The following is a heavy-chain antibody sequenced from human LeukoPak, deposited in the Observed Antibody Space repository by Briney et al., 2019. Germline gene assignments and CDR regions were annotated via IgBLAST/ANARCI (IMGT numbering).Heavy chain of an antibody. J-gene: IGHJ6*02. V-gene: IGHV1-69*04. CDR2: IIPILGIA. CDR3: ARVVAATSYYYYGMDV. D-gene: IGHD2-15*01. Sequence: GASVKVSCKASGGTFSSYAISWVRQAPGQGIEWMGRIIPILGIANYAQKFQGRVTITADKSTSTAYMELSSLRSEDTAVYYYARVVAATSYYYYGMDVWGQGTTVTVSS. CDR1: GGTFSSYA.